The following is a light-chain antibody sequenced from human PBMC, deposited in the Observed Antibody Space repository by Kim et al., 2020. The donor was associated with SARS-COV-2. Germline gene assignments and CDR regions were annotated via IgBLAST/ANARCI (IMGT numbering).Light chain of an antibody. CDR1: SSDVGSYNY. CDR2: DVS. CDR3: CSYAGTFTPL. J-gene: IGLJ2*01. V-gene: IGLV2-11*01. Sequence: QSALTQPRSVSGSPGQSVTISCTGTSSDVGSYNYVSWYQQHPGKAPKVMIYDVSKRPSGVPDRFSGSKSGNTASLTISGLQADDEADYYCCSYAGTFTPLFGGGTQLTFL.